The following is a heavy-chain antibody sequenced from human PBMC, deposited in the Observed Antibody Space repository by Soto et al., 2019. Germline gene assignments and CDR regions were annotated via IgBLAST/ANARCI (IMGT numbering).Heavy chain of an antibody. Sequence: PGGSLRLSCAASGFTFSSYALSWARQAPGKGLEWVSAISGSGGSTYYADSVKGRFTISRDNSKNTLYLQINTLRAEDTDVSSCAKDLYEISGYSPGFDPWGQGTLVTFSS. CDR2: ISGSGGST. CDR1: GFTFSSYA. D-gene: IGHD3-22*01. CDR3: AKDLYEISGYSPGFDP. J-gene: IGHJ5*02. V-gene: IGHV3-23*01.